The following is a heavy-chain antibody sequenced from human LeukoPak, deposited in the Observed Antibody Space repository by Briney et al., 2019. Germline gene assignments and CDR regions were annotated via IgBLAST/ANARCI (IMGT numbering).Heavy chain of an antibody. V-gene: IGHV3-48*04. J-gene: IGHJ4*02. Sequence: PGGSLRLSCAASGSTFSDFGMNWVRQAPGKALEWISYISRDDGANIWYADSAKGRFTISRDNSKSSVFLQMNSLRAEDTAVYFCARTYSGDNQIFDYWGQGALVIVSS. CDR1: GSTFSDFG. CDR2: ISRDDGANI. D-gene: IGHD6-25*01. CDR3: ARTYSGDNQIFDY.